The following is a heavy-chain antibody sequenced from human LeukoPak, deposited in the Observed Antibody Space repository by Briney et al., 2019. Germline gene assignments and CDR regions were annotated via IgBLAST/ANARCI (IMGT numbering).Heavy chain of an antibody. CDR1: GYSISSGYY. J-gene: IGHJ4*02. CDR3: ARGVRGVDY. D-gene: IGHD3-10*01. CDR2: IYHSGST. V-gene: IGHV4-38-2*02. Sequence: SETLSLTCTVSGYSISSGYYWGWIRQPPGKGLEWIGSIYHSGSTYYNPSLKSRVTISVDTSKNQFSLKLSSVTAADTAVYYCARGVRGVDYWGQGTLVTVSS.